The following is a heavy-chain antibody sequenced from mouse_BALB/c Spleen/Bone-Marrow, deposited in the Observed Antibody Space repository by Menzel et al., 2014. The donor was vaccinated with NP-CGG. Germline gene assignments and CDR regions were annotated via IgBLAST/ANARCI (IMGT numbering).Heavy chain of an antibody. V-gene: IGHV14-3*02. CDR2: LDPANVIT. CDR1: GFNIKDNY. Sequence: VQLQQSGAELVKPGASVKLSCTASGFNIKDNYMHWVKRRPEQRLEWTGRLDPANVITKYDPKFQGKATITADTSSNTASLQISTGTSDGTAVYYCALYYDVYVGYWGQGTTLSVSS. J-gene: IGHJ2*01. D-gene: IGHD2-13*01. CDR3: ALYYDVYVGY.